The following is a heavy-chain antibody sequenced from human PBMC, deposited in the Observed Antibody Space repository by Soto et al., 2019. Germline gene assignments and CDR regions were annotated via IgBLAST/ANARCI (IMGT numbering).Heavy chain of an antibody. CDR2: IYYGGST. Sequence: PSETLSLTCTVSGGSISGGSNYWGWIRQPPGKGLEWIGSIYYGGSTYYNPSLKSRVTISVDTSKNQFSLKLTSVTAADTAVYYCARDRSISWFVNWGRGALVTVSS. V-gene: IGHV4-39*02. D-gene: IGHD1-26*01. CDR1: GGSISGGSNY. CDR3: ARDRSISWFVN. J-gene: IGHJ5*02.